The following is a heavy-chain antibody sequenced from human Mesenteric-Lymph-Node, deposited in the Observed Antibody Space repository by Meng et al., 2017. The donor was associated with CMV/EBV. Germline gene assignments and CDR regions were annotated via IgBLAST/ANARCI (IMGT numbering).Heavy chain of an antibody. J-gene: IGHJ2*01. D-gene: IGHD6-19*01. CDR2: IRAYTGNT. CDR1: GYAFTSYG. CDR3: ARGRIAVADYWYFDL. V-gene: IGHV1-18*01. Sequence: SGYAFTSYGISWVRQAPGQGLEWMGWIRAYTGNTNYAQKLQGRVTMTTDTSTSTAYMELRSLRSDDTAVCYCARGRIAVADYWYFDLWGRGTLVTVSS.